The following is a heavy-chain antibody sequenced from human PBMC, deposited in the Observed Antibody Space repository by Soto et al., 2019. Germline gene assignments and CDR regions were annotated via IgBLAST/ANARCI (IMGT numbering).Heavy chain of an antibody. D-gene: IGHD1-26*01. CDR2: ISYDGSNK. Sequence: QVQLVESGGGVVQPGRSLRLSCAASGFTFSSYAMHWVRQAPGKGLEWVAVISYDGSNKYYADSVKGRFTISRDNSKNALYLQMNSLSAEDTAVYYCAAWGGATRSWGQGTLVTVSS. V-gene: IGHV3-30-3*01. CDR1: GFTFSSYA. CDR3: AAWGGATRS. J-gene: IGHJ4*02.